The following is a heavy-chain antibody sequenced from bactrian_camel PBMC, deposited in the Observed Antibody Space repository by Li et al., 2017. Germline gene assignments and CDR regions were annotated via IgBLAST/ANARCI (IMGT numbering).Heavy chain of an antibody. V-gene: IGHV3S42*01. CDR3: AAAPYVGGSGYCYAHLVTEYNY. Sequence: VQLVESGGGSVQAGGSLRLSCAVSRFSYSTAYMAWFRQTPGKEREGVAGIYTSSSATIYADSVKGRFTISKDNAKNTLYLQMNSLKPEDTAMYYCAAAPYVGGSGYCYAHLVTEYNYSGQGTQVTVS. D-gene: IGHD1*01. J-gene: IGHJ4*01. CDR2: IYTSSSAT. CDR1: RFSYSTAY.